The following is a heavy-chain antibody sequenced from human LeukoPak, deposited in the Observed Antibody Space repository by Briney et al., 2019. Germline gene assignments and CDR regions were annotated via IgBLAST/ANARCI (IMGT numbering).Heavy chain of an antibody. Sequence: SVKVSCKASGGTFSSYAISWVRQALGQGLEWMGRIIPILGIANYAQKFQGRVTITADKSTSTAYMELGSLRSEDTAVYYCARDDPTTYYYDSSGYPLDYWGQGTLVTVSS. J-gene: IGHJ4*02. CDR2: IIPILGIA. V-gene: IGHV1-69*04. CDR1: GGTFSSYA. CDR3: ARDDPTTYYYDSSGYPLDY. D-gene: IGHD3-22*01.